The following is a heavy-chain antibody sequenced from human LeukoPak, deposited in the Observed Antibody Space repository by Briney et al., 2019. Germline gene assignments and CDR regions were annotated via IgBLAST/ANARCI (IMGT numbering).Heavy chain of an antibody. Sequence: GASVKVSCKASGYTFTSYDINWVRQATGQGLEWMGWMNPNSGNTGYAQKFQGRVTMTRNTSISTAYMELSSLRSEDTAVYYCARGKTYYDILTDYYYMDVWGKGTTVTVSS. CDR1: GYTFTSYD. J-gene: IGHJ6*03. CDR3: ARGKTYYDILTDYYYMDV. D-gene: IGHD3-9*01. V-gene: IGHV1-8*01. CDR2: MNPNSGNT.